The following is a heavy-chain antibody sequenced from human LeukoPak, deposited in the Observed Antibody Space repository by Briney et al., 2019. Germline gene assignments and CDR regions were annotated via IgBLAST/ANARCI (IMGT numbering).Heavy chain of an antibody. CDR2: ISYDGSNK. J-gene: IGHJ4*02. CDR3: ARDLSASIAVAENDY. D-gene: IGHD6-19*01. V-gene: IGHV3-30-3*01. CDR1: GFTFRSYA. Sequence: GRSLRLSCAASGFTFRSYAMHWVRQAPGKGLEWVAVISYDGSNKYYADSVKGRFTISRDNSKNTLYLQMNSLRAEDTAVYYCARDLSASIAVAENDYWGQGTLVTVSS.